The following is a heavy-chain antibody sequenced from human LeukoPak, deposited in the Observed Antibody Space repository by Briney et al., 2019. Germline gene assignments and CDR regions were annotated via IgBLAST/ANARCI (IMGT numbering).Heavy chain of an antibody. Sequence: GGSLRLSCAASGFTFSSYEMNWVRQAPGKGLEWVSYISSSGSTIYYADSVKGRFTIPRDNAKNSLYLQMNSLRAEDTAVYYCAELGITMIGGVWGEGTTVTISS. V-gene: IGHV3-48*03. D-gene: IGHD3-10*02. CDR1: GFTFSSYE. CDR2: ISSSGSTI. CDR3: AELGITMIGGV. J-gene: IGHJ6*04.